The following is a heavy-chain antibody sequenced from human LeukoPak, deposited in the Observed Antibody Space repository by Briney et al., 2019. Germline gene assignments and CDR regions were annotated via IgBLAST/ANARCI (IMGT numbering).Heavy chain of an antibody. V-gene: IGHV1-2*02. J-gene: IGHJ4*02. Sequence: ASVKVSCKASGYTFTGYYMYWVRQAPGQGLEWMGWINPNSGGTNYAQKFQGRVTMTRDTSISTAYMELSRLRSDDTAVYYCARDREQWLADYFDYWGQGTLVTVSS. D-gene: IGHD6-19*01. CDR2: INPNSGGT. CDR3: ARDREQWLADYFDY. CDR1: GYTFTGYY.